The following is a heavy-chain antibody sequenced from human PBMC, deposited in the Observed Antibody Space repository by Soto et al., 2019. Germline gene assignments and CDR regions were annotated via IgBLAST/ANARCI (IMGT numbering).Heavy chain of an antibody. Sequence: GGTLRLSCAASGFTFSKAWMSWVRQAPGKGLEWVGRIKSKTDGGTTDYAAPVKGRFTISRDDSKNTLYLQMNSLKTEDTAVYYCTTVLGYCSGGSCYRGGPYYYLDVWGKGTTVTVSS. V-gene: IGHV3-15*01. CDR3: TTVLGYCSGGSCYRGGPYYYLDV. CDR2: IKSKTDGGTT. J-gene: IGHJ6*03. CDR1: GFTFSKAW. D-gene: IGHD2-15*01.